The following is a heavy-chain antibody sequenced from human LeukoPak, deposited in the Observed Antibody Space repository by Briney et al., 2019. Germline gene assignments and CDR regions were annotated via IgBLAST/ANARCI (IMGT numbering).Heavy chain of an antibody. V-gene: IGHV1-18*01. CDR1: GYTFTSYG. CDR3: AIGADYGDYGGDFDY. J-gene: IGHJ4*02. Sequence: GASVKVSCKASGYTFTSYGISWVRQAPGQGLEWMGWISACNGNTNYAQKLQGRVTMTTDTSTSTAYMELRSLRSDDTAVYYCAIGADYGDYGGDFDYWGQGTLVTVSS. D-gene: IGHD4-17*01. CDR2: ISACNGNT.